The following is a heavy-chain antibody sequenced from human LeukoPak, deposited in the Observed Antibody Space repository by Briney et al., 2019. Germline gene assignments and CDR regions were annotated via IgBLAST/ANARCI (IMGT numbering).Heavy chain of an antibody. V-gene: IGHV3-21*01. Sequence: PGGSLRLSCAASGFTFSSYSMNWVRQAPGKGLEWVSSISSSSRYIYYADSVKGRFTISRDNAKNSLYLQMNSLRAEDTAVYYCARDMFGFEYYFDYWGQGTLVTVSS. D-gene: IGHD3-10*02. CDR2: ISSSSRYI. J-gene: IGHJ4*02. CDR1: GFTFSSYS. CDR3: ARDMFGFEYYFDY.